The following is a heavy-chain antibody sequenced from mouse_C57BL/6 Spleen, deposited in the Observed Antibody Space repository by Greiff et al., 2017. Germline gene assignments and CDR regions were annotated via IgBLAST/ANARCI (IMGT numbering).Heavy chain of an antibody. J-gene: IGHJ3*01. D-gene: IGHD4-1*01. CDR3: ARFKNWDDWFAY. Sequence: QVQLQQSGAELVKPGASVKMSCKASGYTFTSYWITWVKQRPGQGLEWIGDIYPGSGSTNYNEKFKSKATLTVDTSSSTAYMQLSSLTSEDSAVYYCARFKNWDDWFAYWGQGTLVTVSA. V-gene: IGHV1-55*01. CDR2: IYPGSGST. CDR1: GYTFTSYW.